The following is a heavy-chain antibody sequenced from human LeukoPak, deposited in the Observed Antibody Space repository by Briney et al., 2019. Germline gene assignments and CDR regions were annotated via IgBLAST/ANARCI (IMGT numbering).Heavy chain of an antibody. V-gene: IGHV1-69*13. Sequence: GASVKVSCKASGGTFSSYAIRWVRQAPGQGLEWMGGSIPIFGTANYAQKFQGRVTITADESTSTAYMELRSLRSEDPAVYYCARAPHYYDSSGYLDYWGQGTLVTVSS. D-gene: IGHD3-22*01. CDR3: ARAPHYYDSSGYLDY. J-gene: IGHJ4*02. CDR1: GGTFSSYA. CDR2: SIPIFGTA.